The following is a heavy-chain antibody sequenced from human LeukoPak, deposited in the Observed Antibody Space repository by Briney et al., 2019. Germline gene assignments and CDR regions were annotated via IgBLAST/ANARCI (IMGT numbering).Heavy chain of an antibody. Sequence: PSETLSLTCTVSGGSISGYYWSWIRHPAGKGLEWIGRIYTSGSTNYNPSLKSRVTMSVDTSKNQFSLKLSSVTAADTAVYYCARQKSKGVPFDIWGQGTMVTVSS. V-gene: IGHV4-4*07. J-gene: IGHJ3*02. CDR3: ARQKSKGVPFDI. D-gene: IGHD1-1*01. CDR2: IYTSGST. CDR1: GGSISGYY.